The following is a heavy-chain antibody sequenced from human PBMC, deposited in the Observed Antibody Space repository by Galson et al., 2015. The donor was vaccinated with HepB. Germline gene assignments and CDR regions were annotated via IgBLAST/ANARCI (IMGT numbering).Heavy chain of an antibody. Sequence: SETLSLTCTVSGGSISSSSYYWGWIRQPPGKGLEWIGSIYYSGSTYYNPSLKSRVTISVDTSKNQFSLKLSSVTAADTAVYYCARHSSSWYSMFFLDYWGQGTLVTVSS. V-gene: IGHV4-39*01. CDR3: ARHSSSWYSMFFLDY. CDR2: IYYSGST. CDR1: GGSISSSSYY. D-gene: IGHD6-13*01. J-gene: IGHJ4*02.